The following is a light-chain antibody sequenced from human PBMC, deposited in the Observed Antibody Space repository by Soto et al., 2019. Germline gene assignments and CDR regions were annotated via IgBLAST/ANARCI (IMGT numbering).Light chain of an antibody. J-gene: IGKJ2*01. CDR2: KAS. CDR1: QSISNW. CDR3: QQYNSYPYT. V-gene: IGKV1-5*03. Sequence: DIQMTQSPSTLSASVGDRVTITCRASQSISNWLAWYQQKPGKAPKLLLYKASTLQSGVPSRFSGSGSGTEFSLTISSLQPDDFTTYYSQQYNSYPYTFGQGTKVDIK.